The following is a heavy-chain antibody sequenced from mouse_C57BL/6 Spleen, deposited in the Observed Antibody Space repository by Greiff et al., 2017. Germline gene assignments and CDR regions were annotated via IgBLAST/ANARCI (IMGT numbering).Heavy chain of an antibody. CDR3: ARGGIYYDYDEAWFAY. J-gene: IGHJ3*01. V-gene: IGHV1-80*01. CDR2: IYPGDGDT. Sequence: QVQLQQSGAELVKPGASVKISCKASGYAFSSYWMNWVKQRPGKGLEWIGQIYPGDGDTNYNGKFKGKATLTADKSSSTAYMQLSSLTSEDSAVYFCARGGIYYDYDEAWFAYWGQGTLVTVSA. D-gene: IGHD2-4*01. CDR1: GYAFSSYW.